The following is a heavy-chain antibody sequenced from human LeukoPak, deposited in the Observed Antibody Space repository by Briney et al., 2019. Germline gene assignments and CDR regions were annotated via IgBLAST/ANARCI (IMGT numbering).Heavy chain of an antibody. Sequence: GASLRLSCASSGFTFTTYAMSWVRQAPGKRLEWVSGVTGSGGSTYYADSVKGRLAISRDNSKTTVSLQMNSLRAEDTAVYYCAKGPNFWLTPIAFPIWGQGTMVTVSS. V-gene: IGHV3-23*01. CDR1: GFTFTTYA. CDR3: AKGPNFWLTPIAFPI. J-gene: IGHJ3*02. D-gene: IGHD3-3*01. CDR2: VTGSGGST.